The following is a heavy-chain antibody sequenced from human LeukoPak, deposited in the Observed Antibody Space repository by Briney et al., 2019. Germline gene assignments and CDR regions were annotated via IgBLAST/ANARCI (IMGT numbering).Heavy chain of an antibody. D-gene: IGHD4-17*01. CDR2: IIPIFGTA. J-gene: IGHJ5*02. CDR1: VGTLSSYA. CDR3: ARASTVTTIVLWFDP. V-gene: IGHV1-69*13. Sequence: GASVKVSCKASVGTLSSYAISWVRQAPGQGLEWMGGIIPIFGTANYAQKFQGRVTITADESTSTAYMELSSLRSEDTAVYYCARASTVTTIVLWFDPWGQGTLVTVSS.